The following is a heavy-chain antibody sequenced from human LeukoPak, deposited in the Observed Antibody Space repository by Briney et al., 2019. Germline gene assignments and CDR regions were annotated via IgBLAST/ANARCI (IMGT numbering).Heavy chain of an antibody. V-gene: IGHV1-69*04. CDR2: IIPILGIA. Sequence: GASVKVSCKASGGTFSSYAISWVRQAPGQGLEWMGRIIPILGIANYAQKFQGRVTITADKSTSTAYMELSSLRSEDTAVYYCASRTSSGSYGSPDYWGQGTLVTVSS. J-gene: IGHJ4*02. CDR3: ASRTSSGSYGSPDY. CDR1: GGTFSSYA. D-gene: IGHD1-26*01.